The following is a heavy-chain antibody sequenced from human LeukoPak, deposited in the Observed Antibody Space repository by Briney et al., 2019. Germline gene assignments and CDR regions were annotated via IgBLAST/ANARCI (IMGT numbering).Heavy chain of an antibody. V-gene: IGHV3-30*18. CDR2: ISYDGSNK. J-gene: IGHJ6*02. CDR1: GFTFSSYG. D-gene: IGHD3-9*01. Sequence: PGGSLRLSCAASGFTFSSYGMHWVRQAPGKGLEWVAVISYDGSNKYYADSVKGRFTISRDNSKNTLYLQMNSLRAEDTAVYYCAKGGRYFDWLLRGPYYYGMDVWGQGTTVTVSS. CDR3: AKGGRYFDWLLRGPYYYGMDV.